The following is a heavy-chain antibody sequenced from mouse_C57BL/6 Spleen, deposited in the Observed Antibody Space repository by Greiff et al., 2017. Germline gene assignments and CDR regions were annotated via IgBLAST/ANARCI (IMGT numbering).Heavy chain of an antibody. CDR1: GYTFTDYE. V-gene: IGHV1-15*01. Sequence: QVQLQQSGAELVRPGASVTLSCKASGYTFTDYEMHWVKQTPVHGLEWIGAIDPETGGTAYNQKFKGKAILTADKSSSTAYMELRSRTSEDSAVYYCTRYYYGSSFYFDYWGQGTTLTVSS. J-gene: IGHJ2*01. CDR3: TRYYYGSSFYFDY. CDR2: IDPETGGT. D-gene: IGHD1-1*01.